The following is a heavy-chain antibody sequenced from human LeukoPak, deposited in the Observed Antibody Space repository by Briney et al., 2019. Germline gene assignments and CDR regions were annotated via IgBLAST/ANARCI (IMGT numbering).Heavy chain of an antibody. CDR2: ISVSGGSS. CDR1: GFTFAGYA. Sequence: GGSLRLSCAASGFTFAGYAMSWVRQAPGKGLEWVSAISVSGGSSYYADSVKGRFTISRDNSKNTLYLQMNSLRAEDTALYYCAKVRDSGGYWHQAFDYWGQGTLVTVSS. V-gene: IGHV3-23*01. D-gene: IGHD3-22*01. CDR3: AKVRDSGGYWHQAFDY. J-gene: IGHJ4*02.